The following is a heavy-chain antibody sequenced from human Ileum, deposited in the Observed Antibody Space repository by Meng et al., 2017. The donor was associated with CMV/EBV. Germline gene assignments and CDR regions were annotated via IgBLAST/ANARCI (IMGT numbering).Heavy chain of an antibody. CDR2: INSDGSST. V-gene: IGHV3-74*03. Sequence: AASEFSIGTYWMQCVRPAPRKLLVWGSRINSDGSSTTYADSVKGRFSVSRDNAKNTLYLQVNSLGAEDTAVYYCASAYGSNLPFDYWGQGTLVTVSS. J-gene: IGHJ4*02. D-gene: IGHD4-23*01. CDR3: ASAYGSNLPFDY. CDR1: EFSIGTYW.